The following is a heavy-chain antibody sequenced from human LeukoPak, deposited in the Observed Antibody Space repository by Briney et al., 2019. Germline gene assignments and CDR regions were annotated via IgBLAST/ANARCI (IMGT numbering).Heavy chain of an antibody. CDR3: GKDPNGDYVGAFDF. CDR1: GFTFRDYA. CDR2: IRGTGGTT. Sequence: GGSLRLSCADSGFTFRDYALIWVRQAPGKGLEWISAIRGTGGTTYYADSVKGRCTISRDNSRNTVYLQMNSLRAEDTALYFCGKDPNGDYVGAFDFWGPGTMVTVSS. V-gene: IGHV3-23*01. D-gene: IGHD4-17*01. J-gene: IGHJ3*01.